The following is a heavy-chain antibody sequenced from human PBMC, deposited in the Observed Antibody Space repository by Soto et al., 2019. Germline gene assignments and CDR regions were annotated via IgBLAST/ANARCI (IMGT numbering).Heavy chain of an antibody. V-gene: IGHV4-31*02. CDR1: GGSTSSGGYY. Sequence: QVQLQESGPGLEKPSQTLSLTWTVSGGSTSSGGYYWSRIGQHPGKGLEWIGYIYYSGSTYYNPSLKSRVTISVDTSKNQFSLKLSSVTVADTAVYYCARDQKYCSSTSCYAGWFDPWGQGTLVTVSS. CDR3: ARDQKYCSSTSCYAGWFDP. D-gene: IGHD2-2*01. J-gene: IGHJ5*02. CDR2: IYYSGST.